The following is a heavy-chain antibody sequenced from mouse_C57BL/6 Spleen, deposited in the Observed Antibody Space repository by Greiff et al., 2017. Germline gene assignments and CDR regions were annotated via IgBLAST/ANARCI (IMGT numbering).Heavy chain of an antibody. V-gene: IGHV1-42*01. CDR3: ARFGDYFDC. CDR1: GYSFTGYY. Sequence: VQLQQSGPELVKPGASVKISCKASGYSFTGYYMNWVKQSPEKSLEWIGEINPSTGGTTYNQKFKAKATLTVDKSSSTAYMQLKSLTSEDSAVYYCARFGDYFDCWGQGTTLTVSS. CDR2: INPSTGGT. J-gene: IGHJ2*01.